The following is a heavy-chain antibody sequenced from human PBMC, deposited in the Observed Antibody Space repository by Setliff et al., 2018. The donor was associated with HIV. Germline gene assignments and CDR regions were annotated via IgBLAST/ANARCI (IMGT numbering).Heavy chain of an antibody. Sequence: SETLSLTCTVSGGSISSSSYYWGWIRQPPGKGLEWIGSIYYSGSTYYNPSLKSRVTISVDTSKNQFSLKLSSVTAADTAVYYCARQVRGLFPLYYIDVWGKGTTVTVSS. CDR3: ARQVRGLFPLYYIDV. CDR1: GGSISSSSYY. CDR2: IYYSGST. J-gene: IGHJ6*03. V-gene: IGHV4-39*01. D-gene: IGHD3-10*01.